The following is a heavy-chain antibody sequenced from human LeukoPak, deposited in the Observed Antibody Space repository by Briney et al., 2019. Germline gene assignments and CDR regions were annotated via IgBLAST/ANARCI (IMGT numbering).Heavy chain of an antibody. D-gene: IGHD6-6*01. CDR3: AREAYSSSLRGQSRDFDY. CDR2: INPSGGST. J-gene: IGHJ4*02. V-gene: IGHV1-46*01. Sequence: GASVKVSCKASGYTFTGYYMHWVRQAPGQGLEWMGIINPSGGSTSYAQKFQGRVTMTRDMSTSTVYMELSSLRSEDTAVYYCAREAYSSSLRGQSRDFDYWGQGTLVTVSS. CDR1: GYTFTGYY.